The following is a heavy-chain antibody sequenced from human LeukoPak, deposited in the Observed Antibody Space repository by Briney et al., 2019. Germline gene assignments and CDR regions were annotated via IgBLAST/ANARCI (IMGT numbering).Heavy chain of an antibody. Sequence: PGGSLRLSCAASGLTVSSNYMSWVRQAPGKGLEWVSVSYNDYITYYADSVKGRFTISRDNSKTTLYLQMNSLRADDTAVYYCAKGGPTGSNYFDFWGQGTLVTVSS. CDR3: AKGGPTGSNYFDF. J-gene: IGHJ4*02. CDR1: GLTVSSNY. CDR2: SYNDYIT. D-gene: IGHD1-26*01. V-gene: IGHV3-53*01.